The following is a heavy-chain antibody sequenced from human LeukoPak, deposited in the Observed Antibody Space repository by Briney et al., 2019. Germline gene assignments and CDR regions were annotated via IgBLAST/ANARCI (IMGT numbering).Heavy chain of an antibody. CDR1: GGSIRSSSYY. J-gene: IGHJ6*03. D-gene: IGHD5/OR15-5a*01. Sequence: SETLSLTCTVSGGSIRSSSYYWGWIRQPPGKGLEWIGSIYYSGSTYYNPSLKSRVTISVDTSKNQFSLKLSSVTAADTAVYFLAKVSIAAPLTPFRRKYYLDVWGKGTTVTVSS. CDR2: IYYSGST. V-gene: IGHV4-39*07. CDR3: AKVSIAAPLTPFRRKYYLDV.